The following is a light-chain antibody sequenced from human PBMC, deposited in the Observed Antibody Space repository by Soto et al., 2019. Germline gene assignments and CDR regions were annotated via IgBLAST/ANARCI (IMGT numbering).Light chain of an antibody. J-gene: IGKJ1*01. CDR1: QSVSSN. CDR2: DAS. Sequence: EIVMTQSPATLSVSPGERATLSCRASQSVSSNLAWYQQKVGQAPKLLIYDASTKTTGIPARFSGRGSGTEFTLTISSLQSEDFAVYYCQQYNNWPETFGQGTKVDIK. V-gene: IGKV3-15*01. CDR3: QQYNNWPET.